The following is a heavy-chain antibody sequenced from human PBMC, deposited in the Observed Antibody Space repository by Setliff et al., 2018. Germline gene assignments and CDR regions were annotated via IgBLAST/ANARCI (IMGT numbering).Heavy chain of an antibody. J-gene: IGHJ3*02. Sequence: PSETLSLTCTVSGGSISSYYWSWIRQPPGKGLEWIGYVGYNGNTHYNPSLNSRVTMSVDTSKNQFSLRLTSVSAADTAVYYCARWGENSGRPDWRAFDIWGQGTMVTVSS. CDR2: VGYNGNT. CDR3: ARWGENSGRPDWRAFDI. CDR1: GGSISSYY. D-gene: IGHD1-26*01. V-gene: IGHV4-59*01.